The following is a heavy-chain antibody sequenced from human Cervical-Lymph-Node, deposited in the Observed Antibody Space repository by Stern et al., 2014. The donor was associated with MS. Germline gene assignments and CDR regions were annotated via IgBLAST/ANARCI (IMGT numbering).Heavy chain of an antibody. CDR3: TRHQAGIAAN. Sequence: VQLVESGAEVKRPESSVKVSCKASGGSLSTLDISWVRQAPGQGLEWVGEIMPLFGTANYAQKFKGRVTITADESTSTVYMELSSLKSEDTAIYFRTRHQAGIAANWGQGTLVTVTS. D-gene: IGHD6-13*01. CDR1: GGSLSTLD. J-gene: IGHJ4*02. CDR2: IMPLFGTA. V-gene: IGHV1-69*01.